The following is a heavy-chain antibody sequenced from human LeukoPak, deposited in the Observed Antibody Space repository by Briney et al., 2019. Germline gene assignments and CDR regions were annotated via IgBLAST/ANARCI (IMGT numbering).Heavy chain of an antibody. CDR2: ISYDGSNK. V-gene: IGHV3-30*04. CDR1: GFTFSSYA. J-gene: IGHJ3*02. D-gene: IGHD3-22*01. CDR3: ARGGDSSGYYPDAFDI. Sequence: PGGSLRLSCAASGFTFSSYAMHWVRQAPGKGLEWVAVISYDGSNKYYADSVKGRFTISRDNSKNTLYLQMNSLRAEDTAVYYCARGGDSSGYYPDAFDIWGQGTMVTVSS.